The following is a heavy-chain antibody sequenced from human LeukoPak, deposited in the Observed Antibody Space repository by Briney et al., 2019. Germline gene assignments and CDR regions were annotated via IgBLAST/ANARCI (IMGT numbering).Heavy chain of an antibody. D-gene: IGHD6-19*01. CDR2: IKSKTDGGTR. CDR3: TTDSSGWYLSAFDI. V-gene: IGHV3-15*01. Sequence: PGGALRLSCAASGFTFSNAWMSWVRQAPGKGPEWVGRIKSKTDGGTRDYAAPVKGRFTISRDDSKNTLYLQMNSLKTEDTAVYYCTTDSSGWYLSAFDIWGQGTMVTVSS. CDR1: GFTFSNAW. J-gene: IGHJ3*02.